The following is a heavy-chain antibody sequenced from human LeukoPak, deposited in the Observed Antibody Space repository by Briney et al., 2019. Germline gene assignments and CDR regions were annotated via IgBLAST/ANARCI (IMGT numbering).Heavy chain of an antibody. CDR1: GYTFTDYY. V-gene: IGHV1-2*02. CDR2: INPNSGGT. J-gene: IGHJ4*02. Sequence: ASVKVSCKASGYTFTDYYMHWVRQAHGQGLEWMGWINPNSGGTNYAQKFQGRVTMTRDTSISTAYMELSRLRSDDTAVYYCARHHSSGWYVFDYWGQGTLVTVSS. CDR3: ARHHSSGWYVFDY. D-gene: IGHD6-19*01.